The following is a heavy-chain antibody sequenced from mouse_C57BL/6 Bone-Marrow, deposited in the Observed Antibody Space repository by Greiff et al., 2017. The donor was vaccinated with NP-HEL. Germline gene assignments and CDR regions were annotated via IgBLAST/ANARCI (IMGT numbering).Heavy chain of an antibody. CDR2: ISDGGSYT. CDR1: GFTFSSYA. V-gene: IGHV5-4*01. D-gene: IGHD4-1*01. J-gene: IGHJ1*03. Sequence: EVQVVESGGGLVKPGGSLKLSCAASGFTFSSYAMSWVRQTPEKRLEWVATISDGGSYTYYPDNVKGRFTISRDNAKNNLYLQMSHLKSEDTAMYYCARGDWDRGYFDVGGTGTTVTVSS. CDR3: ARGDWDRGYFDV.